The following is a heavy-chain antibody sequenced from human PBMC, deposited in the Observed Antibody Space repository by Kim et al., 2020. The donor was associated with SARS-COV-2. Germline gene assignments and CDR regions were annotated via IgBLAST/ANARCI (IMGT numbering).Heavy chain of an antibody. CDR3: ATQYCSGGCYVSDFDY. Sequence: GGSLRLSCAASGFTFSSYAMSWVRQAPGKGLEWVSAVDTSGSSSYYADSVKGRFTISRDNSKNALYLQMNSLRADDTAVYFCATQYCSGGCYVSDFDYWGQGTLLTVSS. J-gene: IGHJ4*02. V-gene: IGHV3-23*05. D-gene: IGHD2-15*01. CDR2: VDTSGSSS. CDR1: GFTFSSYA.